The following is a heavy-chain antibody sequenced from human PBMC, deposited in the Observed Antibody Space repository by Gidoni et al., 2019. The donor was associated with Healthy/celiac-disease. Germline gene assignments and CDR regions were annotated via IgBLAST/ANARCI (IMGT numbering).Heavy chain of an antibody. CDR3: ARGRYYDSSGYYNKYGMDV. J-gene: IGHJ6*02. CDR2: IYYSGST. V-gene: IGHV4-59*01. Sequence: QVQLQESGPGLVKPSETLSLTCTVPGGSISSYYWSWIRQPPGKGLEWIGYIYYSGSTNYNPSLKSRVTISVDTSKNQFSLKLSSVTAADTAVYYCARGRYYDSSGYYNKYGMDVWGQGTTVTVSS. CDR1: GGSISSYY. D-gene: IGHD3-22*01.